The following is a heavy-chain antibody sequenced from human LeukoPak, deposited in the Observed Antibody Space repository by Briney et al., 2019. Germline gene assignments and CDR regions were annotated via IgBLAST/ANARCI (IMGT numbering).Heavy chain of an antibody. CDR1: GVSISSYY. Sequence: ASETLSLTCTVSGVSISSYYWTWIRQSAGKGLGWIGRIYTSGSTYYNPSLKSRVSMSVDTSKNQFSLKLSSVTAADTAVYYCAREVVVAATYDYWGQGTLVTVSS. V-gene: IGHV4-4*07. CDR2: IYTSGST. J-gene: IGHJ4*02. CDR3: AREVVVAATYDY. D-gene: IGHD2-15*01.